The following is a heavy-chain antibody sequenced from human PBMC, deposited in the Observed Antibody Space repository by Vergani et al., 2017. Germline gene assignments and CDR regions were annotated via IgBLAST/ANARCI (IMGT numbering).Heavy chain of an antibody. J-gene: IGHJ3*02. V-gene: IGHV5-51*03. D-gene: IGHD2/OR15-2a*01. CDR1: GYRFTSYW. CDR2: IYPGDSDT. CDR3: ARRRPPTFPHDDAFDI. Sequence: EVQLVPSGAEVKKPGESLKISCKGSGYRFTSYWIGWVRQMPGKGLEWMGIIYPGDSDTRYSPSFQGQVTISADESISTAYLQWSSLKASDTAMYYCARRRPPTFPHDDAFDIWGQGTTVTVSS.